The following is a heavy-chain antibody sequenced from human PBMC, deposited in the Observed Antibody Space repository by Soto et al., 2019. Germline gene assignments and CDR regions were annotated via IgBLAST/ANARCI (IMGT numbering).Heavy chain of an antibody. CDR2: VTPIFGTA. CDR1: GGTFSSCP. Sequence: SVKVSCKASGGTFSSCPFSWVRQAPGQGLEWMGGVTPIFGTAMYAQKFQGRVTITADESTSTVYMEMNSLTFEDAAVYYCAADGNTGRYVGVQYSEYWGQGSLVTVSS. CDR3: AADGNTGRYVGVQYSEY. J-gene: IGHJ4*02. D-gene: IGHD3-16*01. V-gene: IGHV1-69*13.